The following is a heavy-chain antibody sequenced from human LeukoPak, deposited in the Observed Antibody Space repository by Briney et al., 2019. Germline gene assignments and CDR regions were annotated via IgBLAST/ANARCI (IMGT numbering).Heavy chain of an antibody. CDR3: AELGITMIGGV. CDR2: ISSSSSYI. CDR1: GFTFSSYG. V-gene: IGHV3-21*01. D-gene: IGHD3-10*02. J-gene: IGHJ6*04. Sequence: GGSLRLSCAASGFTFSSYGMNWVRQAPGKGLEWVSSISSSSSYIYYADSVKGRFTISRDNAKNSLYLQMNSLRAEDTAVYYCAELGITMIGGVWGKGTTVTISS.